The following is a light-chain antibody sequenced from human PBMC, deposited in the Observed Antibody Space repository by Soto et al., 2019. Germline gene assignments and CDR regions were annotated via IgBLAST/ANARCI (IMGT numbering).Light chain of an antibody. Sequence: QLVLTQPPSASGTPGQRVTISCSGSSSNIGGSSVNWYQQLPGTAPKLLIYSNDRRPSGVPDRFSASKSGTSASLAISGLQSEDEADYYCAAWDDSLNGVVFGGGTQLTVL. J-gene: IGLJ2*01. CDR2: SND. CDR1: SSNIGGSS. CDR3: AAWDDSLNGVV. V-gene: IGLV1-44*01.